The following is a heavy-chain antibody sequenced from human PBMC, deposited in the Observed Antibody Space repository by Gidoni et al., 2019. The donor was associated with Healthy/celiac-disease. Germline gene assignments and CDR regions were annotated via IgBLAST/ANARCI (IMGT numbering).Heavy chain of an antibody. V-gene: IGHV4-61*01. CDR1: GGSVSSGSYY. CDR3: ARGNYYYGMDV. J-gene: IGHJ6*02. Sequence: QVQLQESGPGLVKPSETLSLTCPVSGGSVSSGSYYWSWIRQPPGKGLEWIGYIYYSGSTNYNPSLKSRVTISVDTSKNQFSLKLSSVTAADTAVYYCARGNYYYGMDVWGQGTTVTVSS. CDR2: IYYSGST.